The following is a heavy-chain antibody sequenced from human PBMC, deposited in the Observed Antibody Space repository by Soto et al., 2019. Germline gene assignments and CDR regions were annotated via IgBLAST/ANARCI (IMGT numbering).Heavy chain of an antibody. CDR1: GYTFTSYG. D-gene: IGHD3-16*02. CDR3: ARDALSLQPRPQTHFDY. V-gene: IGHV1-18*01. Sequence: ASVKVSCKASGYTFTSYGISWVRQAPGQGLEWMGWISAYNGNTNYAQKLQGRVTMTTDTSTSTAYMELRSLRSDDTAVYYCARDALSLQPRPQTHFDYWGQGTLVTVSS. J-gene: IGHJ4*02. CDR2: ISAYNGNT.